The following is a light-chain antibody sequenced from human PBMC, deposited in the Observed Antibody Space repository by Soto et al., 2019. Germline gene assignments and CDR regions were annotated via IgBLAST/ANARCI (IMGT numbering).Light chain of an antibody. CDR2: LNSDGSH. CDR1: SGHSSYA. J-gene: IGLJ3*02. V-gene: IGLV4-69*01. Sequence: QLVLTQSPSASASLGASVKLTCTLSSGHSSYAIAWHQQQPEKGPRYLMKLNSDGSHNKGDGIPDRFSGSSSGAERYLTISSIQSEDEADYYCQTWGTGPWVFGGGTKLTVL. CDR3: QTWGTGPWV.